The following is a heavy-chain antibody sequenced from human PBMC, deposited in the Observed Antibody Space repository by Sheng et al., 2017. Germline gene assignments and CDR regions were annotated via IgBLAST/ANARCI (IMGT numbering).Heavy chain of an antibody. J-gene: IGHJ5*02. CDR1: GGSITSGSFY. CDR2: IYPSGST. CDR3: GRGGCIAVSDT. V-gene: IGHV4-61*02. D-gene: IGHD6-19*01. Sequence: QVQLQQSGPGLVKPSQTLSLTCTVSGGSITSGSFYWSWIRQPAGNGLEWLGRIYPSGSTEYNPSLKNRVTMLLDTSKNQFSLRLTSVTAADTAVYYCGRGGCIAVSDTWGQGTLVTVSS.